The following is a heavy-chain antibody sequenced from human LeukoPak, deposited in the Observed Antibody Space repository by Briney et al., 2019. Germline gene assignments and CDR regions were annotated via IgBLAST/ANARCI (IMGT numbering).Heavy chain of an antibody. CDR2: IRYDGSNK. J-gene: IGHJ4*02. Sequence: GGFLRLSCAASGFTFSSYGMHWVRQAPGKGLEWVAFIRYDGSNKYYADSVKGRFTISRDNSKNTLYLQMNSLRAEDTAVYYCAKNLEEYYYDSSGYYRTFDYWGQGTLVTVSS. V-gene: IGHV3-30*02. D-gene: IGHD3-22*01. CDR1: GFTFSSYG. CDR3: AKNLEEYYYDSSGYYRTFDY.